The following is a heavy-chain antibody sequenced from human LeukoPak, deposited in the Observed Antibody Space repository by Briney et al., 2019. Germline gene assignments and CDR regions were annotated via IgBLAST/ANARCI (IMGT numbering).Heavy chain of an antibody. D-gene: IGHD3-9*01. Sequence: QPGGSLRLSCEVSGFTFSKYGMHWVRKAPGKGLEWVSTIRYDGSKEYYADSVRGRFTISRDNCGNTLFLQMDSLGAEDTAVYFCVRDTITYDIFTGSPDYWGQGTLVIVSS. J-gene: IGHJ4*02. CDR2: IRYDGSKE. CDR1: GFTFSKYG. V-gene: IGHV3-30*02. CDR3: VRDTITYDIFTGSPDY.